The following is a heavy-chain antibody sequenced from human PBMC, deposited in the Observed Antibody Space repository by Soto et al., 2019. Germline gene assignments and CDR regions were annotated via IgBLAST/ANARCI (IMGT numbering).Heavy chain of an antibody. CDR2: INGTGGST. CDR3: AKVTSNSGWLFDY. J-gene: IGHJ4*02. CDR1: GFTFSSYS. V-gene: IGHV3-23*01. Sequence: GGSLRLSCAASGFTFSSYSMNWVRQAPGKGLEWVSGINGTGGSTYYADSVKGRFTISRDNSKNTLYLQMNSLRADDTATYYFAKVTSNSGWLFDYWGQGILVTVSS. D-gene: IGHD6-19*01.